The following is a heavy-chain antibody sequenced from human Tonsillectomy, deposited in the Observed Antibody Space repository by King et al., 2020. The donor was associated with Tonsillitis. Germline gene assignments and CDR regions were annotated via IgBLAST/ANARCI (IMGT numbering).Heavy chain of an antibody. Sequence: VQLVESGGGLVKPGGSLRLSCAASGFTFSSYSMNWVRQAPGKGLEWVSSISSSSSYIYYADSVKGRFTISRDNAKNSLYLQMNSLRAEDTAVYYCARRGEMATRDWYFDLCGRGTLVTVSS. CDR3: ARRGEMATRDWYFDL. CDR1: GFTFSSYS. J-gene: IGHJ2*01. V-gene: IGHV3-21*01. CDR2: ISSSSSYI. D-gene: IGHD5-24*01.